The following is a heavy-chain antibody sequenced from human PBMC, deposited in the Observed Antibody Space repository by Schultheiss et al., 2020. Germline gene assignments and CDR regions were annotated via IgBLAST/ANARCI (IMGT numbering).Heavy chain of an antibody. CDR1: GFTFSSYG. CDR3: AKDQNPLLWFGELLFGAFDI. D-gene: IGHD3-10*01. V-gene: IGHV3-23*01. J-gene: IGHJ3*02. Sequence: GESLKISCAASGFTFSSYGMHWVRQAPGKGLEWVSAISGSGGSTYYADSVKGRFTISRDNSKNTLYLQMNSLRAEDTAVYYCAKDQNPLLWFGELLFGAFDIWGQGTMVTVSS. CDR2: ISGSGGST.